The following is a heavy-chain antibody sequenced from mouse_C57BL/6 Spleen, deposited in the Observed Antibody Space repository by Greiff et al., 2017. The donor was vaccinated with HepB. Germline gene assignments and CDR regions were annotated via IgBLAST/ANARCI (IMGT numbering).Heavy chain of an antibody. CDR1: GFTFNTYA. CDR2: IRSKSSNYAT. D-gene: IGHD1-1*01. Sequence: EADGGLVQPKGSLKLSCAASGFTFNTYAMHWVRQAPGKGLEWVARIRSKSSNYATYYADSVKDRFTISRDDSQSMLYLQMNNLKTEDTAMYYCVRDRGTTVVFDYWGQGTTLTVSS. CDR3: VRDRGTTVVFDY. J-gene: IGHJ2*01. V-gene: IGHV10-3*01.